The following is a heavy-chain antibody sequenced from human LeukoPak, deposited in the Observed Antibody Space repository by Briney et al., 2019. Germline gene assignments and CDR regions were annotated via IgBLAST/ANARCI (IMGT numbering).Heavy chain of an antibody. CDR2: ISYDGSNK. J-gene: IGHJ4*02. CDR3: AKHTPEPPDY. Sequence: PGGSLRLSCAASGFTFSSYGMHWVRQAPGKGLEWVAVISYDGSNKYYADSVKGRFTISRDNSKNTLYLQMNSLRAEDTAVYYRAKHTPEPPDYWGQGTLVTVSS. D-gene: IGHD1-14*01. V-gene: IGHV3-30*18. CDR1: GFTFSSYG.